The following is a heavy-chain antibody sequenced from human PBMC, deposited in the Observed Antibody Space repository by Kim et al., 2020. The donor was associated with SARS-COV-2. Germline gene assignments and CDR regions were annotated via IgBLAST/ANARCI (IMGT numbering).Heavy chain of an antibody. V-gene: IGHV1-18*01. CDR2: ISAYNGNT. D-gene: IGHD3-10*01. CDR3: ARDLGFGGLLFSDY. J-gene: IGHJ4*02. Sequence: ASVKVSCKASGYTFTSYGISWVRQAPGQGLEWMGWISAYNGNTNYAKKLQGRVTMTTDTFTSTAYMELRSLRSDDTAVYYCARDLGFGGLLFSDYWGQGTLVTVSS. CDR1: GYTFTSYG.